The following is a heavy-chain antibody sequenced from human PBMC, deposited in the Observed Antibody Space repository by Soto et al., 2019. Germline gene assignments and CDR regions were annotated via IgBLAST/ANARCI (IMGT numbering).Heavy chain of an antibody. CDR1: GYSFTSYG. CDR2: ISGHNGNT. J-gene: IGHJ4*02. V-gene: IGHV1-18*04. CDR3: GRHRFNYYDDTVYYYFDY. D-gene: IGHD3-22*01. Sequence: QVQLVQSGAEVKKPGASVKVSCKASGYSFTSYGISWVRQAPGQVPEWMGWISGHNGNTNHPQSLQARVTMTTDTSRNTAYMELRSLRSDDTAVYYCGRHRFNYYDDTVYYYFDYWGQGTLGTVAS.